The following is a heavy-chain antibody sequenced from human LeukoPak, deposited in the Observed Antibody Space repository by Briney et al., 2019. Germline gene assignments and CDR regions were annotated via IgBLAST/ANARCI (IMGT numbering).Heavy chain of an antibody. D-gene: IGHD4-17*01. CDR3: AREIVTVTTLGRPVFDY. CDR2: INTNTGNP. CDR1: GYTFTSYA. V-gene: IGHV7-4-1*02. J-gene: IGHJ4*02. Sequence: WASVKVSCKASGYTFTSYAMNWVRQAPGQGLEWMGWINTNTGNPTYAQGFTGRFVFSLDTSVSTAYLQISSLKAEDTAVYYCAREIVTVTTLGRPVFDYWGQGTLVTVSS.